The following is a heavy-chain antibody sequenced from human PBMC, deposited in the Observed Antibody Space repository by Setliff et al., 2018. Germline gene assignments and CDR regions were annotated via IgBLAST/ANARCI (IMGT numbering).Heavy chain of an antibody. D-gene: IGHD5-18*01. J-gene: IGHJ3*02. Sequence: SETLSLTCTVSGGSISSGGYYWSWIRQRPGKGLEWIGYIYYSGSTYYNPSLKSRVTISVDTSKNQFSLKLSSVTAADTAVYYCARVPRFTDTRNAFDIWGQGTMVTVS. CDR2: IYYSGST. CDR1: GGSISSGGYY. V-gene: IGHV4-31*03. CDR3: ARVPRFTDTRNAFDI.